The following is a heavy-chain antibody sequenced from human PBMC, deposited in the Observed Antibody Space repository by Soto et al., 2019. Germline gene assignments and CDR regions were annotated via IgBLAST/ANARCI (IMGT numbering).Heavy chain of an antibody. CDR1: GFSLSSSGVG. CDR3: AHRPKESCAWLGFDY. Sequence: QITLKESGPTLVKPTQTLTLTCTFSGFSLSSSGVGVGWIRQPPGKALEWLALIYWDDDERYSPSLKSRLTITKDTSKNQVVLIMTNMDPVDTATYYCAHRPKESCAWLGFDYWGPGTLVTVSS. CDR2: IYWDDDE. D-gene: IGHD5-12*01. J-gene: IGHJ4*02. V-gene: IGHV2-5*02.